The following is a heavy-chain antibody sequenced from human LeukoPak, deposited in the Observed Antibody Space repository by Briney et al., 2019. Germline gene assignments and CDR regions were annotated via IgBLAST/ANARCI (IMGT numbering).Heavy chain of an antibody. J-gene: IGHJ4*02. CDR1: GFTFSDYY. CDR2: ISANGGST. V-gene: IGHV3-64*02. D-gene: IGHD4-17*01. CDR3: ARGDYGMDY. Sequence: GGSLRLSCAASGFTFSDYYMSWIRQAPGKGLEYVSAISANGGSTYYADSVRGRFSISRDNSKNTLYLQMGSLGPEDMGVYYCARGDYGMDYWGQGALVTVSS.